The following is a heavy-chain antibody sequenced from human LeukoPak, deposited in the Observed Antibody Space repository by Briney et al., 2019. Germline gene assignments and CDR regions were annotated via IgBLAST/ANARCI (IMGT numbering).Heavy chain of an antibody. CDR3: ARGATGSGWGRINWFDP. Sequence: SVKVSCKASGGTFSSYAISWVRQAPGQGLEWMGGIIPIFGTANYAQKFQGRVTITADKSTSTAYMELSSLRSEDTAVYYCARGATGSGWGRINWFDPWGQGTLVTVSS. J-gene: IGHJ5*02. CDR2: IIPIFGTA. CDR1: GGTFSSYA. V-gene: IGHV1-69*06. D-gene: IGHD6-25*01.